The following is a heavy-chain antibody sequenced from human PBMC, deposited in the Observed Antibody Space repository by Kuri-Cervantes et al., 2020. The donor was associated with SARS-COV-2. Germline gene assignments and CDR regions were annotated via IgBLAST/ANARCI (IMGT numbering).Heavy chain of an antibody. D-gene: IGHD1-1*01. CDR2: IYHSGST. CDR3: ARWDNWDGVY. V-gene: IGHV4-39*07. J-gene: IGHJ4*02. CDR1: GGSITSGNYY. Sequence: SETLSLTCSVSGGSITSGNYYWSWIRQPPGKGLEWIGSIYHSGSTYYNPSLKSRVTISVDTSKNQFSLKLSSVTAADTAVYYCARWDNWDGVYWGQGTLVTVSS.